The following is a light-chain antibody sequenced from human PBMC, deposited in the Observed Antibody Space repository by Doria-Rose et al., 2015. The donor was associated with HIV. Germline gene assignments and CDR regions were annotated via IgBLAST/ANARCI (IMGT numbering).Light chain of an antibody. CDR3: QQYYDTPS. CDR1: QSLLYTSKNY. V-gene: IGKV4-1*01. CDR2: WAS. J-gene: IGKJ3*01. Sequence: TQPPESLGMSLGERATLHCKSNQSLLYTSKNYLAWYQQKPGQPPKLLIYWASTRQSGVPARFSGSGSGTEFTLTISSLEAEDVAVYYCQQYYDTPSFGPGTTVDIK.